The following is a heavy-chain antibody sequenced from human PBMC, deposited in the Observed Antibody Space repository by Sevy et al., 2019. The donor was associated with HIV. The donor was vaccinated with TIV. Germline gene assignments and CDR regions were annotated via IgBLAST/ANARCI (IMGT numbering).Heavy chain of an antibody. J-gene: IGHJ4*02. CDR2: ISAYNGNT. CDR1: GYTFTSYG. Sequence: ASVKVSSKASGYTFTSYGISWVRQAPGQGLEWMGWISAYNGNTNYALKLQGRVTMTTDTSTSTAYMELRSLRSDDTAVYYCARAKYYYDSSGYFDYWGQGTLVTVSS. CDR3: ARAKYYYDSSGYFDY. V-gene: IGHV1-18*01. D-gene: IGHD3-22*01.